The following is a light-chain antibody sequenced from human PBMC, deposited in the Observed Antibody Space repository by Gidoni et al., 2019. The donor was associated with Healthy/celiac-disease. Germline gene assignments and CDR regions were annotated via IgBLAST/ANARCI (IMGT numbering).Light chain of an antibody. CDR2: EVR. Sequence: QSALTQPASVSGSPGQPITISCTGTSSDVGGYNYVSWYQQHPGNAPKLMIDEVRTRPSGVPARFSGSKSGNTASLTLSALQAEYEADYYCSSYTSRSTLVFGTGTKVTVL. CDR1: SSDVGGYNY. V-gene: IGLV2-14*01. CDR3: SSYTSRSTLV. J-gene: IGLJ1*01.